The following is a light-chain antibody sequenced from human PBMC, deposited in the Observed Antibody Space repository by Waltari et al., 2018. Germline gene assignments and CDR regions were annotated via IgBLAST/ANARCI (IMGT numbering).Light chain of an antibody. CDR1: ETVSNY. CDR2: AAT. Sequence: DIQMTQSPSSLSASVGDSVTITCRASETVSNYLSWYQQKPGKAPKLLIYAATSLRSGVPSRFSGSGSGTDFTLTISSLQPEDFATYYCQQSYSTPPIFTFGPGTKVDIK. CDR3: QQSYSTPPIFT. V-gene: IGKV1-39*01. J-gene: IGKJ3*01.